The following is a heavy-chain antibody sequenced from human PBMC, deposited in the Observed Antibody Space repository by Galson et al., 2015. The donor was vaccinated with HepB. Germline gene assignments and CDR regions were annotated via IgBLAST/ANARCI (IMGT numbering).Heavy chain of an antibody. CDR1: GYSFTSYW. CDR2: IDPSDSYT. D-gene: IGHD3-16*01. V-gene: IGHV5-10-1*01. J-gene: IGHJ6*02. CDR3: ARHLGMDGNSYYGMDV. Sequence: QSGAEVKKSGESLRISCKGSGYSFTSYWISWVRQMPGKGLEWMGRIDPSDSYTNYSPSFQGHVTISADKSISTAYLQWSSLKASDTAMYYCARHLGMDGNSYYGMDVWGQGTTVTVSS.